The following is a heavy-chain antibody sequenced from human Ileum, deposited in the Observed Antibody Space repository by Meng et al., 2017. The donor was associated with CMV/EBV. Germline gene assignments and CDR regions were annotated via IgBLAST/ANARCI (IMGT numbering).Heavy chain of an antibody. J-gene: IGHJ6*02. V-gene: IGHV1-18*01. CDR2: ISAYNGNT. CDR1: GYTFTSYG. Sequence: ASAKVSCKASGYTFTSYGISWVRQAPGQGLEWMGWISAYNGNTNYAQKLQGRVTMTTDTSTSTAYMELRSLRSDDTAVYYCARHGSGWYTYYYYGMDVWGQGTTVTVSS. D-gene: IGHD6-19*01. CDR3: ARHGSGWYTYYYYGMDV.